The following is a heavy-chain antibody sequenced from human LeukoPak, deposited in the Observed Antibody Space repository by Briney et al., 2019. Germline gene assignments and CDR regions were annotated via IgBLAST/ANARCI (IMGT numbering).Heavy chain of an antibody. CDR2: IYPGDSDT. CDR1: AYSFTSYW. J-gene: IGHJ4*02. CDR3: ARPYCSGGSCYGGYFDY. D-gene: IGHD2-15*01. Sequence: GESLKISCKGSAYSFTSYWIGWVRQMPGKGLEWMGIIYPGDSDTRYSPSFQGQVTISADKSISTAYLQWSSLKASDTAMYYCARPYCSGGSCYGGYFDYWGQGTLVTVSS. V-gene: IGHV5-51*01.